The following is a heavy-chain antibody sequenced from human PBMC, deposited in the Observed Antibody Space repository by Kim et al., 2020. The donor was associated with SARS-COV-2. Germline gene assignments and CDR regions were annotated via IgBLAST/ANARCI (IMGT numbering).Heavy chain of an antibody. J-gene: IGHJ5*02. Sequence: GESLKISCKGSGYSFTSYWIGWVRQMPGKGLEWMGIIYPGDSDTRYSPSFQGQVTISADKSISTAYLQWSSLKASDTAMYYCARLGGVIIVRDGQQLVHEVVAGWFDPWGQGTLVTVSS. CDR3: ARLGGVIIVRDGQQLVHEVVAGWFDP. D-gene: IGHD6-13*01. CDR2: IYPGDSDT. V-gene: IGHV5-51*01. CDR1: GYSFTSYW.